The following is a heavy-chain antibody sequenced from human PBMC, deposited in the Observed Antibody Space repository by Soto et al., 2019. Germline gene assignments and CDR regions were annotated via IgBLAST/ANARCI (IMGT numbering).Heavy chain of an antibody. Sequence: SETLSVTCTVSGGSISSYYWSWIRQPPGKGLEWIGYIYYSGSTNYNPSLKSRVTISVDTSKNQFSLKLSSVTAADTAVYYCANSHSYGSYFDYWGQGTLVTVPS. J-gene: IGHJ4*02. V-gene: IGHV4-59*01. CDR1: GGSISSYY. CDR2: IYYSGST. CDR3: ANSHSYGSYFDY. D-gene: IGHD5-18*01.